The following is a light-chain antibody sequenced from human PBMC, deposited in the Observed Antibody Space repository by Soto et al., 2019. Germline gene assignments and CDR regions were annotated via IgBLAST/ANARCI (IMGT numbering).Light chain of an antibody. CDR3: QVWDSSSDWV. Sequence: SYELTQPPSGSVAPGQTARITCGGTNIGSKSVHWYQQKAGQAPVLVVYDDSDRPPGIPERFSGSNSGNTATLTISRVEAGDEGDYYCQVWDSSSDWVFGGGTKLTVL. V-gene: IGLV3-21*02. J-gene: IGLJ3*02. CDR2: DDS. CDR1: NIGSKS.